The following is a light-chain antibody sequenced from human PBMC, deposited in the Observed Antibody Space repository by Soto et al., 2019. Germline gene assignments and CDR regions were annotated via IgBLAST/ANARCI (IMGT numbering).Light chain of an antibody. CDR2: GAS. V-gene: IGKV3-20*01. Sequence: EIVLTPSPGTLSLSPGERATLSCGASQSVTSNYLAWYQPKPGQAPRLLIFGASTRATGIPDRFSGSGSGTDFTLTISRLEPEDFAVYYCQHYYTSYTTFGQGTKVDI. CDR1: QSVTSNY. CDR3: QHYYTSYTT. J-gene: IGKJ1*01.